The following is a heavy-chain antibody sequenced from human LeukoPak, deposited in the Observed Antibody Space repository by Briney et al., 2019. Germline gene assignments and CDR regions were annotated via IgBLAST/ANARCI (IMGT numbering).Heavy chain of an antibody. D-gene: IGHD4-11*01. CDR3: ARGLVPGFLDY. J-gene: IGHJ4*02. CDR2: ISYDGSNK. CDR1: GFTFSSYG. V-gene: IGHV3-30*03. Sequence: GGSLRLSCAASGFTFSSYGMHWVRQAPGKGLEWVAVISYDGSNKYYADSVKGRFTISRDNSKNTLYLQMNSLRAEDTAVYYCARGLVPGFLDYWGQGTPVTVSS.